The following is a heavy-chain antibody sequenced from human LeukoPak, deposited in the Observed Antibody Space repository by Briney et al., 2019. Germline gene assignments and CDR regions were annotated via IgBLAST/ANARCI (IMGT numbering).Heavy chain of an antibody. V-gene: IGHV1-18*01. D-gene: IGHD4-17*01. CDR2: IGAYNGNT. CDR1: GYTFTSYG. CDR3: ARDLDGDYPLGY. J-gene: IGHJ4*02. Sequence: ASVKVSCKASGYTFTSYGISWVRQAPGQGLEWMGWIGAYNGNTNYEQKLQGRVTMTTDTSTSTAYMELRSLRSDDTAVYYCARDLDGDYPLGYWGQGTLVTVSS.